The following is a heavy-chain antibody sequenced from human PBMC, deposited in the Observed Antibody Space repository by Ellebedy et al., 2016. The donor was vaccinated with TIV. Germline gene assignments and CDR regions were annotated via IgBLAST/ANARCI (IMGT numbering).Heavy chain of an antibody. J-gene: IGHJ5*02. CDR2: IRGDGDGT. CDR3: TRDVDATGSTGAGPES. D-gene: IGHD3-10*01. Sequence: GGSLRLSCAASGFSFSTYWMHWVRQAPGKGLVWVSRIRGDGDGTSYADSVKGRFALSRDNAKNTLYLQMNSLTAEDTAVYYCTRDVDATGSTGAGPESWGQGTLVIVPS. CDR1: GFSFSTYW. V-gene: IGHV3-74*01.